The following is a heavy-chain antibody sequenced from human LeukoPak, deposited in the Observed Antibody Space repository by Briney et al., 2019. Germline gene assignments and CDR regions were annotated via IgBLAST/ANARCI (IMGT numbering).Heavy chain of an antibody. V-gene: IGHV4-39*02. CDR2: LYYVGNT. J-gene: IGHJ3*02. CDR3: ARAPRLRVTLLRWIHAAFDM. CDR1: GGSLSTKSYY. D-gene: IGHD3-10*02. Sequence: KPSQTLSLTCTASGGSLSTKSYYWGWIRQPPGKGLEWIGSLYYVGNTFLNPSLASRVTITVDKSKNQFTLKLRSPTAADTAVYYCARAPRLRVTLLRWIHAAFDMWGQGTMVTVSS.